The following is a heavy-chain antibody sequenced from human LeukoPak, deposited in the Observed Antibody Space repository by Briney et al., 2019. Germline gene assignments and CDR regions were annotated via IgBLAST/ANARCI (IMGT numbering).Heavy chain of an antibody. D-gene: IGHD3-9*01. CDR2: INHSGSN. V-gene: IGHV4-34*01. J-gene: IGHJ5*02. CDR1: GGSFSGYY. Sequence: SETLSLTCAVYGGSFSGYYWSWIRQPPGKGLEWIGEINHSGSNNYNPSLKSRVTISVDTYTNQFSLKLSSVTAADTAVYYCARSHTGGYFGWLLSGFDPWGQGTLVTVSS. CDR3: ARSHTGGYFGWLLSGFDP.